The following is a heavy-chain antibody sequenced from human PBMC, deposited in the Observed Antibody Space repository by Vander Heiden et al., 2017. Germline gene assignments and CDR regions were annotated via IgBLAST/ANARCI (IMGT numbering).Heavy chain of an antibody. CDR1: GYTFTNND. V-gene: IGHV1-8*01. J-gene: IGHJ3*02. D-gene: IGHD3-10*01. Sequence: QVQHVPSGAEVKRPGASVKVFCTTSGYTFTNNDINWVRQATGQGLEWMGWVNTNSGNTGYAQKFQGRVTMTRDTSLNTVYMELTSLTSEDTAIYYCVRERREIQGVIDAFDIWGQGTMVTVSS. CDR2: VNTNSGNT. CDR3: VRERREIQGVIDAFDI.